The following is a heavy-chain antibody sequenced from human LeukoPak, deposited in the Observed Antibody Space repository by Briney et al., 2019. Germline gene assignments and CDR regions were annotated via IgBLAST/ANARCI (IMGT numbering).Heavy chain of an antibody. CDR3: ARGNFRLRLGSTYYYYGMDV. CDR1: GYTFTSYA. J-gene: IGHJ6*02. CDR2: INTNTGNP. V-gene: IGHV7-4-1*02. Sequence: ASVKVSCKASGYTFTSYAMNWVRQAPGQGLEWMGWINTNTGNPTYAQGFTGRFVFSLDTSVSTAYLQISSLKAEDTAVYYCARGNFRLRLGSTYYYYGMDVWGQGTTVTVSS. D-gene: IGHD4-17*01.